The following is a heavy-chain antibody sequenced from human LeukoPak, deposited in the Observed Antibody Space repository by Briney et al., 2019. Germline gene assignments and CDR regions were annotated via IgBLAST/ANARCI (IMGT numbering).Heavy chain of an antibody. Sequence: SETLSLTCTVSGGSISTYYWSWIRQPPGKGLEWIGYIYYSGSTNYNPSLKSRVTISVDTSKNQFSPKLSSVTAADTAVYYCARAGGSWYHPFDYWGQGILVTVSS. J-gene: IGHJ4*02. V-gene: IGHV4-59*01. D-gene: IGHD6-13*01. CDR3: ARAGGSWYHPFDY. CDR1: GGSISTYY. CDR2: IYYSGST.